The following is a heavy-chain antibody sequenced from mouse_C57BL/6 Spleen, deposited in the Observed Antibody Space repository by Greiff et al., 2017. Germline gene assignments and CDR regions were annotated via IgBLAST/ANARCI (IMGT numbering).Heavy chain of an antibody. J-gene: IGHJ2*01. V-gene: IGHV1-64*01. CDR3: ARHYDVYSGFYY. D-gene: IGHD2-3*01. Sequence: VQLQQPGAELVKPGASVKLSCKASGYTFTSYWMHWVKQRPGQGLEWIGMIHPNSGSTNYNEKFQSKATLTVDKSSSTPYMQLSSLSSDDSAFYYCARHYDVYSGFYYWGQGTTLTVSS. CDR2: IHPNSGST. CDR1: GYTFTSYW.